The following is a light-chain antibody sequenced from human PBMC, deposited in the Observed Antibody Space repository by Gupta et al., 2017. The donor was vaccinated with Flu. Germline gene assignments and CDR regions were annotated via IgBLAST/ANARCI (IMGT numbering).Light chain of an antibody. CDR2: DAS. V-gene: IGKV3-15*01. J-gene: IGKJ4*01. CDR1: QNVGSN. CDR3: QQYSSWPFT. Sequence: PATLSVSPGERATLACRASQNVGSNLAWYQQKPGQAPRLLISDASTGATGVPARVSGSGSGTEFSITISSLQSEDCALYYCQQYSSWPFTFGGGTRVEIK.